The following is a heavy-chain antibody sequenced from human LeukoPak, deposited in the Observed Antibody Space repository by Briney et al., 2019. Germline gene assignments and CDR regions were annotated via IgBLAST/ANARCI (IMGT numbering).Heavy chain of an antibody. Sequence: PSETLSLTCAVYGGSFSGYYWSWIRQPPGKGLEWIGYIYYSGSTNYNPSLKSRVTISVDTSKNQFSLKLSSVTAADTAVYYCAKVTVSWYGDYGRGYFDLWGRGTLVTVSS. D-gene: IGHD4-17*01. CDR3: AKVTVSWYGDYGRGYFDL. V-gene: IGHV4-59*01. CDR2: IYYSGST. J-gene: IGHJ2*01. CDR1: GGSFSGYY.